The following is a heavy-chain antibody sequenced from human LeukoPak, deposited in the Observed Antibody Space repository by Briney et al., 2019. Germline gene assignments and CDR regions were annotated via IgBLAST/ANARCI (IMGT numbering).Heavy chain of an antibody. CDR3: AREEKAVHSSSWLNYYYYGMDV. Sequence: ASVKVSCKASGYTFTGYYMHWVRQAPGQGLEWMGWINPNSGGTNYAQKFQGRVTMTRDTSTSTVYMELSSLRSEDTAVYYCAREEKAVHSSSWLNYYYYGMDVWGQGTTVTVSS. J-gene: IGHJ6*02. D-gene: IGHD6-13*01. CDR1: GYTFTGYY. V-gene: IGHV1-2*02. CDR2: INPNSGGT.